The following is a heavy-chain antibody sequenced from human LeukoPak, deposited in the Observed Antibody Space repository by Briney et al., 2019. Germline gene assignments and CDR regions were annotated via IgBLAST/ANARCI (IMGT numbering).Heavy chain of an antibody. D-gene: IGHD5-12*01. V-gene: IGHV4-34*01. Sequence: SETLSLTCAVYGGSFSGYYWSWIRQPPGKGLEWIGEINHSGSTNYNPSLKSRVTISVDTSKNQFPLKLSSVTAADTAVYYCARGREYGGCTFDYWGQGTLVTVSS. CDR1: GGSFSGYY. CDR3: ARGREYGGCTFDY. J-gene: IGHJ4*02. CDR2: INHSGST.